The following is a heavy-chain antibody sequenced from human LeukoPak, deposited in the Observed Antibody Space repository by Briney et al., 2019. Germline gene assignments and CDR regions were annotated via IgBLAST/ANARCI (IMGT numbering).Heavy chain of an antibody. V-gene: IGHV1-69*01. CDR3: ARGTRDCSSTSCYTEGDYFDY. D-gene: IGHD2-2*02. J-gene: IGHJ4*02. CDR1: GGTFGSYA. Sequence: GSSVTVSCKASGGTFGSYAISWVRQAPGQGLEWMGGIIPIFGTANYAQKFQGRVTITADESTSTAYMELSSLRSEDTAVYYCARGTRDCSSTSCYTEGDYFDYWGQGTLVTVSS. CDR2: IIPIFGTA.